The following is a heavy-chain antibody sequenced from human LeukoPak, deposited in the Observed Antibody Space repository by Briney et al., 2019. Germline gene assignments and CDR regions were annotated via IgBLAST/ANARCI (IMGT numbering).Heavy chain of an antibody. J-gene: IGHJ3*02. CDR3: GYYGDYVGRYGFDI. CDR2: IYYSGST. V-gene: IGHV4-39*06. Sequence: PSETLSLTCTVSGGSISSSSYYWGWIRQPPGKGLEWFGSIYYSGSTYYNPSLKSRVTISVDKSKNQFPLKLSSVTAADTAVYYCGYYGDYVGRYGFDIWGQGTIVTVSS. CDR1: GGSISSSSYY. D-gene: IGHD4-17*01.